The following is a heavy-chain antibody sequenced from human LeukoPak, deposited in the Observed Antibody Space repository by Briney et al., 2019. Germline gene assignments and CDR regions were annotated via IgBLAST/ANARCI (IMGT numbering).Heavy chain of an antibody. V-gene: IGHV3-7*03. CDR3: ARGKSRGSHIDY. D-gene: IGHD1-26*01. CDR2: IKHDGSEK. Sequence: GGSLRLSCAASGFTFSRYWMTWVRQAPGKGLEWVANIKHDGSEKYYLDSVKGRFSISRDNAKNSLYLQMNSLRAEDTAVYYCARGKSRGSHIDYWGQGTLVTVSS. CDR1: GFTFSRYW. J-gene: IGHJ4*02.